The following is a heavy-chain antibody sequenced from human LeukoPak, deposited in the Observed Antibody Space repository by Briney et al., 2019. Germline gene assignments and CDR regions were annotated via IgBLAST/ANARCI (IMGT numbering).Heavy chain of an antibody. CDR1: GFTFSSYW. CDR3: ARDVLR. V-gene: IGHV3-74*01. J-gene: IGHJ3*01. D-gene: IGHD2-2*01. CDR2: INRDGSST. Sequence: PGGSLRLSCAASGFTFSSYWMFWVRQAPGKGLVWVSRINRDGSSTNYADSVKGRFTISRDNAKNTLYLQMNRLRVEDTAVYYCARDVLRRGQGTMVTASS.